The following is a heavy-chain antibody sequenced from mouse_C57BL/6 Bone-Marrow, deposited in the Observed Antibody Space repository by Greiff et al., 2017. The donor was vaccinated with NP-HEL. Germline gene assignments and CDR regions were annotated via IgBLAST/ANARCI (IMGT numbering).Heavy chain of an antibody. V-gene: IGHV5-12*01. D-gene: IGHD2-12*01. CDR1: GFTFSDYY. CDR2: ISNGGGST. Sequence: EVQGVESGGGLVQPGGSLKLSCAASGFTFSDYYMYWVRQTPEKRLEWVAYISNGGGSTYYPDTVKGRFTISRDNAKNTLYLQMSRLKSEDTAMYYCARQGNYIQAMDYWGQGTSVTVSS. J-gene: IGHJ4*01. CDR3: ARQGNYIQAMDY.